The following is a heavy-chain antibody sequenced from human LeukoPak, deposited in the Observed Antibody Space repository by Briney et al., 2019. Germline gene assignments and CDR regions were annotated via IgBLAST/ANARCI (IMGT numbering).Heavy chain of an antibody. CDR2: INWNGGST. V-gene: IGHV3-20*04. J-gene: IGHJ4*02. CDR3: ARDRVVVVTASFDY. CDR1: GFTLDDYG. Sequence: GGSLRLSCAASGFTLDDYGMSWVRQAPGKGLEWVSGINWNGGSTGYADSVKGRFTISRDNAKNSLYLQMNSLRAEDTALYYCARDRVVVVTASFDYWGQGTLVTVSS. D-gene: IGHD2-21*02.